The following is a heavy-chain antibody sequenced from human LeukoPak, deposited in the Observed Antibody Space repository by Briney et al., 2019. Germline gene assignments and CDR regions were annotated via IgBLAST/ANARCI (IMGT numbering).Heavy chain of an antibody. CDR3: ARLEPYYYDSSGGY. Sequence: PSETLSLTCTVSGYSISRGYSWGWIRQPPGKGLEWIGNIYHSGSTNYSPSLKSRVTISVDTSKNQFSLKLSSVTAADTAVYYCARLEPYYYDSSGGYWGQGTLVTVSS. CDR2: IYHSGST. V-gene: IGHV4-38-2*02. D-gene: IGHD3-22*01. CDR1: GYSISRGYS. J-gene: IGHJ4*02.